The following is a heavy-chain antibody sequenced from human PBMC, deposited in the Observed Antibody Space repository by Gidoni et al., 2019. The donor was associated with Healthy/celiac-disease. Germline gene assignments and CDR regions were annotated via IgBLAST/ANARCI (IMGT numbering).Heavy chain of an antibody. CDR3: ARAYGWQQPPWY. V-gene: IGHV1-69*10. D-gene: IGHD6-13*01. J-gene: IGHJ4*02. CDR2: IIPILGIA. CDR1: GGTFSSYA. Sequence: QVQLVQSGAEVKKPGSSVKVSCKASGGTFSSYAISWVRQAPGQGLEWMGGIIPILGIANYAQKFQGRATITADKSTSTAYMELSSLRSEDTAVYYCARAYGWQQPPWYWGQGTLVTVSS.